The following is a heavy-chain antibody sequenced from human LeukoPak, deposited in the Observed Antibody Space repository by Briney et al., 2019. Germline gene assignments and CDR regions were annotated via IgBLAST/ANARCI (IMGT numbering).Heavy chain of an antibody. Sequence: GGSLRLSCAASGFSFSSYAMTWVRQAPGKGLEWVSAISGSGGNTYYAGSVKGRFTISRDNSKNTLYLQMNSLRAEDTAVYYCAKFWGAAGTPNYGMDVWGQGTMVTVSS. CDR3: AKFWGAAGTPNYGMDV. J-gene: IGHJ6*02. CDR1: GFSFSSYA. CDR2: ISGSGGNT. V-gene: IGHV3-23*01. D-gene: IGHD6-13*01.